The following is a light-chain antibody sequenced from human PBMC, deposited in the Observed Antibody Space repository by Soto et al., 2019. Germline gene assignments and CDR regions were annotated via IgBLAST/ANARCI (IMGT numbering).Light chain of an antibody. CDR1: NNDVGAHNL. CDR2: EVS. CDR3: SSYTMSTTII. V-gene: IGLV2-14*01. J-gene: IGLJ2*01. Sequence: QSALTQPASVSGSPGQSITISCTGNNNDVGAHNLVSWYQHHPGKAPRLIISEVSNRPSGVSNRFSASKSGNTASLTISGLQAEDEADYYCSSYTMSTTIIFGRGTKLTVL.